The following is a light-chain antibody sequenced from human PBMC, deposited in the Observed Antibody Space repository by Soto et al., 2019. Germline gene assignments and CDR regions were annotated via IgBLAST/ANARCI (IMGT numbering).Light chain of an antibody. V-gene: IGKV3-20*01. J-gene: IGKJ2*01. CDR3: QQYGSSPPYT. CDR2: GSS. CDR1: QSVSGNY. Sequence: EIVLTQSPGTLSLSPGERATLSCRASQSVSGNYLTCYQQKPRQSPRLLFYGSSDRATGIPDGFSGSGSATDFSLTITRVEPEDFAVYYCQQYGSSPPYTFGQGTKLEIK.